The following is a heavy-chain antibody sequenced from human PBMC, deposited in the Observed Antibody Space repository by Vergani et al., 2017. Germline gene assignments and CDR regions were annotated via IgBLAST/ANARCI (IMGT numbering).Heavy chain of an antibody. D-gene: IGHD6-6*01. J-gene: IGHJ4*02. CDR3: ARDPGYYSSSPPGFDY. CDR2: ISYDGSNK. CDR1: GFTFSSYA. V-gene: IGHV3-30-3*01. Sequence: QVQLVESGGGVVQPGRSLRLSCAASGFTFSSYAMHWVRQAPGKGLEWVAVISYDGSNKYYADSVKGRFTISRDNSKNTLYLRMNSLRAEDTAVYYCARDPGYYSSSPPGFDYWGQGTLVTVSS.